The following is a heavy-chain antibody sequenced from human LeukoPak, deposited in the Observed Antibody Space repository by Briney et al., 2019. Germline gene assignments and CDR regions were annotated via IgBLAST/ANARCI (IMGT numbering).Heavy chain of an antibody. D-gene: IGHD3/OR15-3a*01. J-gene: IGHJ3*02. Sequence: SETLSLTCTVSGGSISTYYWSWVRQPPRQGLEWIGYVYYSGNTNYNPSLKSRVIISVDTSKDQFSLKMTSVTAADTAVYYCARAWTRGNGFDIWGQGTMVTVSS. CDR1: GGSISTYY. CDR3: ARAWTRGNGFDI. CDR2: VYYSGNT. V-gene: IGHV4-59*01.